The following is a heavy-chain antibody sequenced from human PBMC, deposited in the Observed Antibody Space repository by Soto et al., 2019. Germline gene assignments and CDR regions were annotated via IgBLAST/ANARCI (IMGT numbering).Heavy chain of an antibody. V-gene: IGHV3-48*02. J-gene: IGHJ4*02. CDR3: ARDKRDLRFLEWSYYFDY. Sequence: GGSLRLSCVASGFTLSSYSMNWFRQAPGKGLEWISYISGSSSDIHYADSVKGRFTISRDNAKNSLFLQMESLRDEDTAVYYCARDKRDLRFLEWSYYFDYWGQGTLVTVSS. CDR1: GFTLSSYS. D-gene: IGHD3-3*01. CDR2: ISGSSSDI.